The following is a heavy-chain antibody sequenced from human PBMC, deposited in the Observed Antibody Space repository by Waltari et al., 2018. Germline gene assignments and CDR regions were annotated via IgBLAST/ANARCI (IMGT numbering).Heavy chain of an antibody. CDR2: ISSSSSTM. D-gene: IGHD3-10*01. Sequence: EVQLVESGGGLVQPGGSLRLSCAASGFTFRSYEMNWVRQAPGKGLEWVSYISSSSSTMYYADSVKGRFTISRDNAKNSLFLQMNSLRAEDTAIYYCARAESGTGDYWGQGTLVTVSS. CDR1: GFTFRSYE. V-gene: IGHV3-48*03. J-gene: IGHJ4*02. CDR3: ARAESGTGDY.